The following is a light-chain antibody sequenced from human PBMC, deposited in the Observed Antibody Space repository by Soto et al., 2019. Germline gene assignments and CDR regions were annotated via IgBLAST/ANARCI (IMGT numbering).Light chain of an antibody. Sequence: DIQMTQSPYSLSASVGERVTIACRASQSISTSLNWYQQKPGKAPQLLIFAASSLQSGVPSRFSGSGSGTAFALTISSVQPEDSATYFCHQTYSTYHTFGQGTKLEIK. CDR1: QSISTS. CDR2: AAS. V-gene: IGKV1-39*01. CDR3: HQTYSTYHT. J-gene: IGKJ2*01.